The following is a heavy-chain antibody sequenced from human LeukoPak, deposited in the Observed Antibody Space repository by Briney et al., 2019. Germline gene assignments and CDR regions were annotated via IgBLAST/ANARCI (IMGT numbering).Heavy chain of an antibody. D-gene: IGHD6-19*01. CDR3: ARGSHSWDSSGWYYFDH. CDR2: IIPVFGTA. CDR1: GGTFSSYA. Sequence: ASVKVSCKASGGTFSSYAISWVRQAPGQGLEWMGGIIPVFGTANYAQKFQGRVTITADESTSTAYMELSSLRSEDTAVYYCARGSHSWDSSGWYYFDHWGQGTLVTVSS. J-gene: IGHJ4*02. V-gene: IGHV1-69*01.